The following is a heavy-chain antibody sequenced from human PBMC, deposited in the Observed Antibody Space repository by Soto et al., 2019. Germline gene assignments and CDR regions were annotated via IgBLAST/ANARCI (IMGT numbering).Heavy chain of an antibody. V-gene: IGHV3-9*01. J-gene: IGHJ4*02. D-gene: IGHD1-26*01. CDR3: AKDISGSYYWLDY. Sequence: EVQLVESGGGLVQPGRSLRLSCAASGFTFDDYAMHWVRQAPGKGLEWVSGISWNSGSIGYADSVKGRFTISRDNAKNSLYLQMNSLRAEDTALYYCAKDISGSYYWLDYWGQGTLVTVSS. CDR1: GFTFDDYA. CDR2: ISWNSGSI.